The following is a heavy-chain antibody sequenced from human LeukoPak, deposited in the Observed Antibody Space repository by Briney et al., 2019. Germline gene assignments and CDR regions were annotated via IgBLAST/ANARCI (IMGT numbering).Heavy chain of an antibody. CDR3: AKGDEIVVVPAAIRD. CDR1: GFTFSSYA. CDR2: ISYDGSNK. Sequence: GGSLRLSCAASGFTFSSYAMHWVRQAPGKGLEWVAVISYDGSNKYYADSVKGRFTISRDNSKNTLYLQMNSLRAEDTAVYYCAKGDEIVVVPAAIRDWGQGTLVTVSS. V-gene: IGHV3-30-3*01. D-gene: IGHD2-2*02. J-gene: IGHJ4*02.